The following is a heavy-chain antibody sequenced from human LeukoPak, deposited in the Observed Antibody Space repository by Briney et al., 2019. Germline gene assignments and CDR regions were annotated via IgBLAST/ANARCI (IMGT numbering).Heavy chain of an antibody. CDR2: IYTSGST. CDR3: ARAPSRISTDSRVGASSFDY. J-gene: IGHJ4*02. CDR1: GGSISNYY. D-gene: IGHD2-2*01. V-gene: IGHV4-4*07. Sequence: PSETLSLTCTVPGGSISNYYWTWIRQPAGKGLEWIGRIYTSGSTNYSPSLKSRVTMSVDTSKNQFSMKLSSVTAADTAVYYCARAPSRISTDSRVGASSFDYWGQGTLVTVSS.